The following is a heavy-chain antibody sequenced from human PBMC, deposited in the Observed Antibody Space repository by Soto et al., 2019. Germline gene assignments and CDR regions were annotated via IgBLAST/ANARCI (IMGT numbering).Heavy chain of an antibody. CDR1: GGSMSSCD. D-gene: IGHD3-10*01. V-gene: IGHV4-59*01. Sequence: AETLCLTCTVSGGSMSSCDWSWVRQAPGKGLEWVGYIYYSGSTNYNPSLKGRVTMSVDTPKNQFSLKLSSVTAADTAVYYCARRGYGPGFPYYYGMDVWGQGTTVT. CDR3: ARRGYGPGFPYYYGMDV. J-gene: IGHJ6*02. CDR2: IYYSGST.